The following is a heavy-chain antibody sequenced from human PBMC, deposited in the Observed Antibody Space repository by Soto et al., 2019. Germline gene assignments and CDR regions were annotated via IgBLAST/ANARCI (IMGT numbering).Heavy chain of an antibody. CDR2: ISAYNGNT. Sequence: ASVKVSCKASGYTFTSYGISWVRQAPGQGLEWMGWISAYNGNTNYAQKLQGRVTMTTDTSTSTAYMELRSLRSDDTAVYYCARETGYSSSWYYYYYGMDVWGQGTTVTVSS. J-gene: IGHJ6*02. CDR1: GYTFTSYG. V-gene: IGHV1-18*04. CDR3: ARETGYSSSWYYYYYGMDV. D-gene: IGHD6-13*01.